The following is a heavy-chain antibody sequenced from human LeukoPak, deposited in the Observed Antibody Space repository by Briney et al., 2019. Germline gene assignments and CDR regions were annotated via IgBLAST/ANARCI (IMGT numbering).Heavy chain of an antibody. D-gene: IGHD2-2*01. J-gene: IGHJ4*02. CDR3: AHGSMYQLDY. V-gene: IGHV3-23*01. CDR1: GFTFSSYA. CDR2: ISSSGSTI. Sequence: GGSLRLSCAASGFTFSSYAMTWVRQAPGKGLEWVSYISSSGSTIYYADSVKGRFTISRDISKNTLYLQMNSLRAEDTAVYYCAHGSMYQLDYWGQGTLVTVSS.